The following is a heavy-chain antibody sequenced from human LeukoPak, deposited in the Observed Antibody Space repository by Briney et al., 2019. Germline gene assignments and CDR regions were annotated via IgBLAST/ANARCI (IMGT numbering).Heavy chain of an antibody. CDR1: GYTFKSYA. V-gene: IGHV1-18*01. CDR2: IDPYSGNT. J-gene: IGHJ3*02. CDR3: ARGVGNEGLTI. D-gene: IGHD1-26*01. Sequence: ASVKVSCKASGYTFKSYAITWVRQAPGQGLEWMGWIDPYSGNTNYAQKFQGRVTMTTETFTSTADMGVTSLRSDDTAVYYCARGVGNEGLTIWGQGTLVTVSS.